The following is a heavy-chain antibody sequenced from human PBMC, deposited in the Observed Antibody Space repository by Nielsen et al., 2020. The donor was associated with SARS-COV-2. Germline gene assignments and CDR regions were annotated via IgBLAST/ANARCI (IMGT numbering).Heavy chain of an antibody. J-gene: IGHJ5*02. D-gene: IGHD3-22*01. Sequence: GESLKISCAASGFTFSNFAMTWVRQAPGKGLEWVSTISGSGGGSYHAHSVEGRFTISRDNSKSTLYLQMNSLRGEDTAVYYCARDKYYYDSSGPGFDPWGQGTLVTVSS. CDR2: ISGSGGGS. CDR1: GFTFSNFA. V-gene: IGHV3-23*01. CDR3: ARDKYYYDSSGPGFDP.